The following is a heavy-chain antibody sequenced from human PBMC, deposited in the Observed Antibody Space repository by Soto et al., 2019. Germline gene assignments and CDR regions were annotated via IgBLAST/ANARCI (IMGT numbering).Heavy chain of an antibody. CDR1: GGTFSSYA. Sequence: QVQLVQSGAEVKKPGSSVKVSCKASGGTFSSYAISWVRQAPGQGLEWMGGIIPMFGTADYAQKFQGRVTITADESTSTAYMELSSLRSDDTAVYYCATMKGGPQYYYYGMDVWGQGTTVTVSS. J-gene: IGHJ6*02. CDR3: ATMKGGPQYYYYGMDV. V-gene: IGHV1-69*12. CDR2: IIPMFGTA.